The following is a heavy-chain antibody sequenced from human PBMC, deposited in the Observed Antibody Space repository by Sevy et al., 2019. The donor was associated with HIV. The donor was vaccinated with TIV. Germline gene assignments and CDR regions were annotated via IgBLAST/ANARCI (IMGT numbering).Heavy chain of an antibody. CDR1: GGSISSDGFS. D-gene: IGHD3-3*02. CDR2: TSYSGST. Sequence: SQTLSLTCSVSGGSISSDGFSWGWIRQPPGKGLEWIGSTSYSGSTHYSPSLKTRVTISVDTSNNHFFQRLNSVTAADTAVYYYARMAQLSFFGRDYWGRGTLVTVSS. V-gene: IGHV4-39*02. J-gene: IGHJ4*02. CDR3: ARMAQLSFFGRDY.